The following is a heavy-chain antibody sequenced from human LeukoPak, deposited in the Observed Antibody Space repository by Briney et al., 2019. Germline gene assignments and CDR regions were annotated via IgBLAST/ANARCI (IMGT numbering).Heavy chain of an antibody. V-gene: IGHV1-69*13. CDR1: GGTFSSYA. D-gene: IGHD6-19*01. CDR3: ARGARQIDRLGGKYSSGWSNWFDP. Sequence: SVTVSCKASGGTFSSYAISWVRQAPGQGLEWMGGIIPIFGTANYAQKFQGRVTITADESTSTAYMELSSLRSEDTAVYYCARGARQIDRLGGKYSSGWSNWFDPWGQGTLVTVSS. J-gene: IGHJ5*02. CDR2: IIPIFGTA.